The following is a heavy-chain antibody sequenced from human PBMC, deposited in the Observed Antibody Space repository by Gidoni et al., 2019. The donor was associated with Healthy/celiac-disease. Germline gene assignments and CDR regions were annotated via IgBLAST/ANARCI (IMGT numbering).Heavy chain of an antibody. Sequence: QVQLQQWGAGLLKPSETLSLTCAVYGRSFLGSSWSWIRQPPGKGLEWIGEINHSGSTNYNPSLKSRVTISVDTSKNQFSLKLSSVTAADTAVYYCARGLGPKNCSSTSCYSYYYMDVWGKGTTVTVSS. CDR2: INHSGST. CDR3: ARGLGPKNCSSTSCYSYYYMDV. J-gene: IGHJ6*03. CDR1: GRSFLGSS. D-gene: IGHD2-2*02. V-gene: IGHV4-34*01.